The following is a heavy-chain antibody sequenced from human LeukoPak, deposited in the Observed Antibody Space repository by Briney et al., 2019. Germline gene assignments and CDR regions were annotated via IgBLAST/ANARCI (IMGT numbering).Heavy chain of an antibody. J-gene: IGHJ4*02. Sequence: GGSLRLSCAASGFTFSDYVMHWVGQAPGKGLEYVSGISFNGDNTYYANSVKGRFTISRDNSKNTLYLQMDSLRAEDMAVYYCARSTGYCSGGSCYSDYWGQGTLVTVSS. CDR1: GFTFSDYV. D-gene: IGHD2-15*01. CDR2: ISFNGDNT. V-gene: IGHV3-64*01. CDR3: ARSTGYCSGGSCYSDY.